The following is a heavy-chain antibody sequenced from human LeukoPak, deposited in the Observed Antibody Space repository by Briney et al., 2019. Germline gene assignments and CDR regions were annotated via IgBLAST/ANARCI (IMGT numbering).Heavy chain of an antibody. J-gene: IGHJ6*02. V-gene: IGHV1-2*02. CDR1: GYTFTGYY. D-gene: IGHD1-14*01. CDR2: INPNSGGT. CDR3: ARGNRPRGLGYYYGMDV. Sequence: ASVKVSCKASGYTFTGYYMHWVRQAPGQGLEWMGWINPNSGGTNYAQKFQGRVTMTRDTSISTAYMELSSLRSEDTAVYYCARGNRPRGLGYYYGMDVWGQGTTVTVSS.